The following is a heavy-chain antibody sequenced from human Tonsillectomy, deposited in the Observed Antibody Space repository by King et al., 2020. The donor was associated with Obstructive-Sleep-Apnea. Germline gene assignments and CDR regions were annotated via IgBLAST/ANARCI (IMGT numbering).Heavy chain of an antibody. D-gene: IGHD6-19*01. Sequence: VQLVESGGGLVQPGGSLKLSFAASGFTFSGSAMHWVRQASGKGLEWVGRIRSKANSYATAYAASVKGRCTISRDDSKNTAYLQMNSLKTEETAVYYCTRSDSSGWYVYWGQGTLVTVSS. CDR2: IRSKANSYAT. CDR3: TRSDSSGWYVY. V-gene: IGHV3-73*01. J-gene: IGHJ4*02. CDR1: GFTFSGSA.